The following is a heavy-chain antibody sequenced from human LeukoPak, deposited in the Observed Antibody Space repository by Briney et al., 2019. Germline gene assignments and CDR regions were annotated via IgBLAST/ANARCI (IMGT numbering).Heavy chain of an antibody. CDR3: AREQLWFDY. CDR2: TYYRSKWYS. CDR1: GDSVSSSSAA. J-gene: IGHJ4*02. D-gene: IGHD5-18*01. Sequence: SQTLSLICAISGDSVSSSSAAWIWIRQSPSGGLEWLGRTYYRSKWYSDYAVSVKSRITINPDTSKNQFSLQLNSVTPEDTAAYYCAREQLWFDYWGQGTLVTVSS. V-gene: IGHV6-1*01.